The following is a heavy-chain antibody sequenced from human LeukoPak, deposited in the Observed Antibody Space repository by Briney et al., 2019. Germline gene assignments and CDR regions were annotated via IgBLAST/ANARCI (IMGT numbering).Heavy chain of an antibody. Sequence: PSETLSLTCTVSGGSIKNYYWTWIRQPPGKGLEWIGYIYYSGSTSSNPSLKSRVTMSVDTSENQFSLKLSSVTAADTAVYYCARESDSSGYPYWYFDLWGRGTLVTVSS. CDR2: IYYSGST. CDR1: GGSIKNYY. J-gene: IGHJ2*01. V-gene: IGHV4-59*12. CDR3: ARESDSSGYPYWYFDL. D-gene: IGHD3-22*01.